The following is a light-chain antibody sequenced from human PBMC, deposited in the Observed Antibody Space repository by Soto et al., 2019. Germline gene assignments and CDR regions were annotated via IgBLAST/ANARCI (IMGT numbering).Light chain of an antibody. J-gene: IGKJ2*01. Sequence: DIVMTQSPLSLPVTTGEPASISCRSSQSLLHSNGYNYLNWYLQKPGQSPQLLIYLGSNRASGVPDRWSGGGAGTDFTLIITSVEDEDVVVYYCMQALQTPPYTFGQGTKLEIK. CDR3: MQALQTPPYT. CDR1: QSLLHSNGYNY. V-gene: IGKV2-28*01. CDR2: LGS.